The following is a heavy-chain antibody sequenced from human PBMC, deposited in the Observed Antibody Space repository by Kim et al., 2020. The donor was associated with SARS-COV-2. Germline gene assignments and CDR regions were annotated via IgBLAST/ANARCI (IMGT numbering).Heavy chain of an antibody. V-gene: IGHV3-13*01. CDR3: ARGSGSGWLHWYFDL. D-gene: IGHD6-19*01. Sequence: SVKGRFTISRENAKNSLYLQMNSLRAGDTAVYYCARGSGSGWLHWYFDLWGRGTLVTVSS. J-gene: IGHJ2*01.